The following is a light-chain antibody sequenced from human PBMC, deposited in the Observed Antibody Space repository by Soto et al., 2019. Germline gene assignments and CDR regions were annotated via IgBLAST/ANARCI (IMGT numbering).Light chain of an antibody. CDR1: SSDVGGYNY. CDR3: SSYVGSNKV. V-gene: IGLV2-8*01. CDR2: EVN. J-gene: IGLJ3*02. Sequence: QSALTQPPSASGSPGQSVTISCTGTSSDVGGYNYVSWYQQHPGKAPKLMIYEVNKRPSGVPDRFSGSKSGNTASLTVSGLQAEDEADYYCSSYVGSNKVFGGGTKLTVL.